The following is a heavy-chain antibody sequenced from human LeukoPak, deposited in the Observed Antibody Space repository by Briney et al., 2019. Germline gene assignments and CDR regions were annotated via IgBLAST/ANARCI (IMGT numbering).Heavy chain of an antibody. CDR3: ARDGLYCSSTSCYPGDYYYYYMDV. V-gene: IGHV1-69*13. J-gene: IGHJ6*03. CDR1: GYTFTSYY. D-gene: IGHD2-2*01. CDR2: IIPIFGTA. Sequence: SVKVSCKASGYTFTSYYMHWVRQAPGQGLEWMGGIIPIFGTANYAQKFQGRVTITADESTSTAYMELSSLRSEDTAVYYCARDGLYCSSTSCYPGDYYYYYMDVWGKGTPVTVSS.